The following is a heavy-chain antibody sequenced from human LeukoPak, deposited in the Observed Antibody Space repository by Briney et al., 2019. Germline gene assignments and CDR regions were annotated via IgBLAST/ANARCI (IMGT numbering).Heavy chain of an antibody. D-gene: IGHD2-2*02. J-gene: IGHJ4*02. CDR3: ARRGCSSTSCYSVFDY. CDR2: IYPGDSDT. Sequence: GESLKISCKGSGYSFTSYWIGWVRQMPGKGLEWMGIIYPGDSDTRYSPSFQDQVTISADKSTSTAYLQWRSLKASDAAMYYCARRGCSSTSCYSVFDYWGQGTLVTVSS. V-gene: IGHV5-51*01. CDR1: GYSFTSYW.